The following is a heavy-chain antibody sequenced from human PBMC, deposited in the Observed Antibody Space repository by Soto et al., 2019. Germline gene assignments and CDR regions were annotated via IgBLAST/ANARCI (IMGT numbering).Heavy chain of an antibody. Sequence: SETLSLTCAVSGVSGSSDNWWSWVRQPPGKGLEWIGEIYDSGATNYSPSLKSRVTIAVDCSKNQFSLKVTSVSDADTAVYYCARVSSSSRTWFDPWVQGTLVSVSS. CDR3: ARVSSSSRTWFDP. V-gene: IGHV4-4*02. CDR2: IYDSGAT. CDR1: GVSGSSDNW. D-gene: IGHD6-6*01. J-gene: IGHJ5*02.